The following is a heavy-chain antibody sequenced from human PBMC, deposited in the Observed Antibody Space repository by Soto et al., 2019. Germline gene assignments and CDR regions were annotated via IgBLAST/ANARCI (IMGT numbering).Heavy chain of an antibody. CDR1: GGSINSGGYY. Sequence: QVQLQESGPGLVKPSQTLSLICTVSGGSINSGGYYWNWIRQHPGKGLEWIGYIFYSGSTYSNPFPRSRVTIAADTSENQFSLKLSSVTAADTAVYFCARGYRQSGYSSSWVCDYWGQGTLVNVSS. D-gene: IGHD6-13*01. J-gene: IGHJ4*02. CDR3: ARGYRQSGYSSSWVCDY. CDR2: IFYSGST. V-gene: IGHV4-31*03.